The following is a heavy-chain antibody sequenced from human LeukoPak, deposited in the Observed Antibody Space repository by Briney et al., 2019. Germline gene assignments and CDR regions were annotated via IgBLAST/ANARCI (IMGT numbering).Heavy chain of an antibody. D-gene: IGHD3-10*01. CDR3: ARAKPKNMVRGLIMRRESRYYFDY. CDR2: ISSSGSTI. J-gene: IGHJ4*02. Sequence: GGSLRLSCAASGFTFSDYYMSWIRQAPGKVLEWVSYISSSGSTIYYADSVKGRFTISRDNAKNSLYLQMNSLRAEDTAVYYCARAKPKNMVRGLIMRRESRYYFDYWGQGTLVTVSS. V-gene: IGHV3-11*01. CDR1: GFTFSDYY.